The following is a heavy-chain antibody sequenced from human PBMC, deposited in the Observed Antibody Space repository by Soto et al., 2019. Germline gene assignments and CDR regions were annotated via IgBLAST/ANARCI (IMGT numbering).Heavy chain of an antibody. CDR2: VYWDDDK. CDR1: GFSLSTSGVG. V-gene: IGHV2-5*02. Sequence: SGPTLVNPTQTLTLTCTFSGFSLSTSGVGVGWIRQPPGKALEWLALVYWDDDKHYSPSLESRLTITKDTSKSQVVLTMTNMDPVDTATYYCVHRTRYSSLFHYWGQGTLVTVSS. CDR3: VHRTRYSSLFHY. J-gene: IGHJ4*02. D-gene: IGHD6-6*01.